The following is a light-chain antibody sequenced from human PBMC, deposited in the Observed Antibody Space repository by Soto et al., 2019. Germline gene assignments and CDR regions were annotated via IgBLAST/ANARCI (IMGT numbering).Light chain of an antibody. J-gene: IGKJ5*01. CDR2: SAS. Sequence: DIQVTQSPSSVSASVGDRVTRTCRAGQDIGSWLTWYPQKPGIAPQLLIYSASSLQSGVPSRFSGSGSGTDFTLTISTLQPEDFATYYCQQYYSTPITFGQGTRLEIK. CDR1: QDIGSW. V-gene: IGKV1-12*01. CDR3: QQYYSTPIT.